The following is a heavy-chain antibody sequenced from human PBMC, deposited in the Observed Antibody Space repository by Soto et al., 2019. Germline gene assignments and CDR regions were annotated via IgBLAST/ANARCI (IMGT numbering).Heavy chain of an antibody. CDR3: ARGSWDDVSGHYYMDV. CDR1: GDSVSSNSAG. Sequence: PSQTLSLTCDISGDSVSSNSAGWNSIRQTPSRGLERLGRTYYKSKWYYTYAASVKSRITVSPDTSKNQFSLQLTSVTPEDTAVYYCARGSWDDVSGHYYMDVWDKGTTVTVSS. D-gene: IGHD1-1*01. V-gene: IGHV6-1*01. J-gene: IGHJ6*03. CDR2: TYYKSKWYY.